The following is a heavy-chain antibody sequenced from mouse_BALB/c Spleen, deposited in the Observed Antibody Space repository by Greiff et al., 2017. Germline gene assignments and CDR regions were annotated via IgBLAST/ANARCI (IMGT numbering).Heavy chain of an antibody. D-gene: IGHD1-1*01. V-gene: IGHV14-3*02. J-gene: IGHJ3*01. CDR1: GFNIKDTY. CDR3: ARYPSLYGSSFAWFAY. CDR2: IDPANGNT. Sequence: DVQLQESGAELVKPGASVKLSCTASGFNIKDTYMHWVKQRPEQGLEWIGRIDPANGNTKYDPKFQGKATITADTSSNTAYLQLSSLTSEDTAVYYCARYPSLYGSSFAWFAYWGQGTLVTVSA.